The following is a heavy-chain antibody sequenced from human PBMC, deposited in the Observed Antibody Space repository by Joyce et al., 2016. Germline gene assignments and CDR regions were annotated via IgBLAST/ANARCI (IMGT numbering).Heavy chain of an antibody. CDR3: ERVRDSASWVSRPFEC. D-gene: IGHD2-2*01. CDR1: DYSLSNGFH. V-gene: IGHV4-38-2*02. J-gene: IGHJ4*02. Sequence: QVHLQASGPGLVKPSETLSLPCLVSDYSLSNGFHWGWIRQPPAKWLEGIASIYPGRWPYYSPSVRSRVTIAVDTSKNRVTIDRTSVKATDTGRDFGERVRDSASWVSRPFECRGRGTLVIVSS. CDR2: IYPGRWP.